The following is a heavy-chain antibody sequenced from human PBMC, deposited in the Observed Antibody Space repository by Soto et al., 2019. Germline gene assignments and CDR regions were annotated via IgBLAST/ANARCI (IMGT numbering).Heavy chain of an antibody. CDR2: IYYSGST. CDR3: ARLVYDSSGYRPG. J-gene: IGHJ4*02. CDR1: GGSISSSSYY. V-gene: IGHV4-39*01. D-gene: IGHD3-22*01. Sequence: SQSLSHRCTVSGGSISSSSYYWVLLRQPPGKGLEWIGSIYYSGSTYYNPSLKSRVTISVDTSKNQFSLKLSSVTAADTAVYYCARLVYDSSGYRPGWGQGTLVTVS.